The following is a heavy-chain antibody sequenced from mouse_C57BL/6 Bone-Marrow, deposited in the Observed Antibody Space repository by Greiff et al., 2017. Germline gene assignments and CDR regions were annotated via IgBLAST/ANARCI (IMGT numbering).Heavy chain of an antibody. CDR3: ARYKESRGSSPYFDY. CDR1: GFTFTDYY. D-gene: IGHD1-1*01. J-gene: IGHJ2*01. CDR2: IRNKANGYTT. V-gene: IGHV7-3*01. Sequence: EVKLVESGGGLVQPGGSLSLSCAASGFTFTDYYMSWVRQPPGKALEWLGFIRNKANGYTTEYSASVKGRFTISRDNSQSILYLQMNALRAEDSATYYCARYKESRGSSPYFDYWGQGTTLTVSS.